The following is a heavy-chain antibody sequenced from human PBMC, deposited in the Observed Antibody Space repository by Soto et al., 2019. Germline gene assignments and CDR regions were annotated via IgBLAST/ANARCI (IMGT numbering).Heavy chain of an antibody. D-gene: IGHD1-1*01. J-gene: IGHJ4*02. V-gene: IGHV3-23*01. Sequence: GGSLRLSCAASGFTFSSYGMSWVRQAPGKGLEWVSAISGSGGSTYYEDSVKGRFTISRDNSKNTLYLQMNSLRAEDTAVYYCAKVGNWYYFDHWGQGTLVTVSS. CDR3: AKVGNWYYFDH. CDR1: GFTFSSYG. CDR2: ISGSGGST.